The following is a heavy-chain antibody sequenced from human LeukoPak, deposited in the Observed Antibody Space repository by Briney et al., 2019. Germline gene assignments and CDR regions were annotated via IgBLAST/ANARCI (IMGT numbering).Heavy chain of an antibody. D-gene: IGHD3-22*01. Sequence: PSETLSLTCTVSGGSISSSNYYWGWIRQPPGKGVEWIGSIYYSGSTYYNPSLKSRVTISVDTSKNQFSLKLSSVTAADTAVYYCSHDSTGYRDYWGQGTLVTVSS. CDR3: SHDSTGYRDY. CDR2: IYYSGST. J-gene: IGHJ4*02. CDR1: GGSISSSNYY. V-gene: IGHV4-39*01.